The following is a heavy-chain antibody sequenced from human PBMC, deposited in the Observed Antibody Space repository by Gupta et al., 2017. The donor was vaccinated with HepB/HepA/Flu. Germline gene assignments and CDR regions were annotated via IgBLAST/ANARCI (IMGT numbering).Heavy chain of an antibody. Sequence: EVQLVESGGGLVQPGGSLRLSCAASGFTFSSYEMNWVRQAPGKGLEWVSYISSSGSTIYYADSVKGRFTISRDNAKNSLYLQMNSLRAEDTAVYYCARGPSYGGPPKYYYGMDVWGQGTTVTVSS. V-gene: IGHV3-48*03. CDR3: ARGPSYGGPPKYYYGMDV. J-gene: IGHJ6*02. CDR2: ISSSGSTI. D-gene: IGHD1-26*01. CDR1: GFTFSSYE.